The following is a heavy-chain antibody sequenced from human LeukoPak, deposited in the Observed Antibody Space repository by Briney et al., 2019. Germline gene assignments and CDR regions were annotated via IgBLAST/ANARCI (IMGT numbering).Heavy chain of an antibody. D-gene: IGHD3-10*01. J-gene: IGHJ6*03. Sequence: ASVKVSCKASGYTFISYDINWVRQATGQGLEWMGWMNPNSGNTGYAQKFQGRVTMTRNTSISTAYMELSSLKSEDTAVYYCARDSYYGSGSYHGPIDYYYMDVWGKGTTVTVSS. CDR3: ARDSYYGSGSYHGPIDYYYMDV. CDR1: GYTFISYD. V-gene: IGHV1-8*01. CDR2: MNPNSGNT.